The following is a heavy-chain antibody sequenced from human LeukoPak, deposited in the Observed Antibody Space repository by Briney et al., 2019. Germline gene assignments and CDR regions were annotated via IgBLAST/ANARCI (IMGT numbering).Heavy chain of an antibody. D-gene: IGHD5-12*01. CDR3: ARDLKLGYAYYFDY. J-gene: IGHJ4*02. CDR2: INSDGSRT. V-gene: IGHV3-74*01. Sequence: PGGSLRLSCAASGFTFSSYWIHWVRQAPGKGLVWVSRINSDGSRTSYADSVKGRFTISRDNAKNTLYLQMNSLRAEDTAVYYCARDLKLGYAYYFDYWGQGTLVTVSS. CDR1: GFTFSSYW.